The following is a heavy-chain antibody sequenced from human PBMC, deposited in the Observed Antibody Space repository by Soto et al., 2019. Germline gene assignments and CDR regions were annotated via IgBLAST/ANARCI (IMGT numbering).Heavy chain of an antibody. Sequence: SVKVSCKASGGTFSSHAISWVRQAPGQGLEWMGGIIPIFGTANYAQKFQGRVTITADESTSTAYMGLSSLRSEDTAVYYCARASGAAAGVLGNYYYYGMDVWGQGTTVTVSS. CDR1: GGTFSSHA. CDR3: ARASGAAAGVLGNYYYYGMDV. V-gene: IGHV1-69*13. CDR2: IIPIFGTA. J-gene: IGHJ6*02. D-gene: IGHD6-13*01.